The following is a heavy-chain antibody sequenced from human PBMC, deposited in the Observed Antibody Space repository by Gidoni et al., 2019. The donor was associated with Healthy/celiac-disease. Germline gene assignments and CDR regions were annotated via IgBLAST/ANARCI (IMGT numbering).Heavy chain of an antibody. CDR1: GFTCSSYE. CDR2: ISSSGSTI. D-gene: IGHD6-19*01. J-gene: IGHJ4*02. CDR3: ARGDSSGWYPLYFDY. V-gene: IGHV3-48*03. Sequence: EVQLVESGGGLVQPGGSLRRSWAASGFTCSSYEMNWVRQAPGKGLEWVSYISSSGSTIYYADSVKGRFTISRDNAKNSLYLQMNSLRAEDTAVYYCARGDSSGWYPLYFDYWGQGTLVTVSS.